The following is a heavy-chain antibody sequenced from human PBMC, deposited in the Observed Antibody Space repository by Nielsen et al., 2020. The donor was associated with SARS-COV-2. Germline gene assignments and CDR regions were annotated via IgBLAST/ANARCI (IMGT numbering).Heavy chain of an antibody. CDR2: ISSSSSTI. Sequence: GESLKISCAASRFTFSSYSMNWVRQAPGKGLEWVSYISSSSSTIYYADSVKGQFTISRDNAKNSLYLQMNSLRDEDTAVYYCAGGWYKLGYWGQGTLVTVSS. J-gene: IGHJ4*02. CDR1: RFTFSSYS. CDR3: AGGWYKLGY. D-gene: IGHD6-13*01. V-gene: IGHV3-48*02.